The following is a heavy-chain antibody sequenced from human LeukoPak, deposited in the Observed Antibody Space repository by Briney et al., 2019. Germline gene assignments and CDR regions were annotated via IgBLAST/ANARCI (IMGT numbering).Heavy chain of an antibody. D-gene: IGHD3-16*01. CDR1: GFTFSSYA. Sequence: PGGSLRLSCAASGFTFSSYAMHWVRQAPGKGLEWVAVISYDGSNKYYADSVKGRFTISRDNSKNTLFLQMSSLRAEDTAVYYCVKDRYVDYWGQGTLVTISS. CDR2: ISYDGSNK. CDR3: VKDRYVDY. V-gene: IGHV3-30*14. J-gene: IGHJ4*02.